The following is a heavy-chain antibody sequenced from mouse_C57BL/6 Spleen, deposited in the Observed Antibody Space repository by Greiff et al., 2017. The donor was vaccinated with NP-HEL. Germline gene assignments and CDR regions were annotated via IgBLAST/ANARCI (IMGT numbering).Heavy chain of an antibody. D-gene: IGHD2-10*02. CDR3: AKGGYGNYSAWFAY. J-gene: IGHJ3*01. CDR2: IWRGGST. V-gene: IGHV2-5*01. Sequence: VKLVESGPGLVQPSQSLSITCTVSGFSLTSYGVHWVRQSPGKGLEWLGVIWRGGSTDYNAAFMSRLSITKDNSKSQVFFKMNSLQADDTAIYYCAKGGYGNYSAWFAYWGQGTLVTVSA. CDR1: GFSLTSYG.